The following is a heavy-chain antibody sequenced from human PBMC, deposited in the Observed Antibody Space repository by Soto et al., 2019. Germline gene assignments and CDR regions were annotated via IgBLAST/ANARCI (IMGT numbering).Heavy chain of an antibody. D-gene: IGHD6-19*01. V-gene: IGHV3-23*01. CDR1: GFTFSSYA. Sequence: GGSLRLSCAASGFTFSSYAMSWVRQAPGKGLEWVSAISGSGGSTYYAGSVKGRFTISRDNYKNMLYLQMNSLRAEDTAVYYCAKAGYSSSPLYYYYYIDVWGKGTTVTVSS. J-gene: IGHJ6*03. CDR3: AKAGYSSSPLYYYYYIDV. CDR2: ISGSGGST.